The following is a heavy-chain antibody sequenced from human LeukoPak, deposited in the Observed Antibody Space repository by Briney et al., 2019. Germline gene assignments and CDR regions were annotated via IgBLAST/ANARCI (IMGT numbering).Heavy chain of an antibody. V-gene: IGHV3-30*18. J-gene: IGHJ6*02. CDR1: GFTFSSYG. Sequence: GGSLRLSCAASGFTFSSYGMHWVRQAPGKGLEWVAVISYDGSNKYYADSVKGRFTISRDNSKNTLYLQMNSLRAEDTAVYYCAKTSIYDILTGYYYYGMDVWGQGTTVTVSS. D-gene: IGHD3-9*01. CDR3: AKTSIYDILTGYYYYGMDV. CDR2: ISYDGSNK.